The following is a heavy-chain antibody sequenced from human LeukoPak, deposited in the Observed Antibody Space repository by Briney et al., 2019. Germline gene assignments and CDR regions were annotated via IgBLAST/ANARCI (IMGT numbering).Heavy chain of an antibody. CDR2: IYPGDSDT. V-gene: IGHV5-51*01. CDR3: VTGTGRAFDI. Sequence: GASLQISCKGSGYSFTSYWIGWVRQLPGKGLEWMGVIYPGDSDTRYSPSFQGQVTVSADKSINTASLQWSSLKASDTAMYYCVTGTGRAFDIWGQGTMVTVSS. D-gene: IGHD1-1*01. J-gene: IGHJ3*02. CDR1: GYSFTSYW.